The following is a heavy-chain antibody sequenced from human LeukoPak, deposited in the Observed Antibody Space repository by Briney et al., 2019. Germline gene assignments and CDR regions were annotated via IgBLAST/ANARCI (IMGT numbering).Heavy chain of an antibody. Sequence: GASVKVSCRTSGYTFSDYYIQWVRQAPGQGLEWMGWIIPNSGGTSYAQKFQGRVTMTRDTSITTVYMESSSLRSDDTAVYYCARRPDSDGYLYDFWGQGTLVTVSS. CDR1: GYTFSDYY. D-gene: IGHD3-22*01. CDR2: IIPNSGGT. J-gene: IGHJ4*02. CDR3: ARRPDSDGYLYDF. V-gene: IGHV1-2*02.